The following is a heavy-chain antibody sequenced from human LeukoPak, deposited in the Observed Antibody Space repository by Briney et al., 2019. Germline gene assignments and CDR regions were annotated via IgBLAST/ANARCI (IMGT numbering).Heavy chain of an antibody. V-gene: IGHV3-7*01. CDR2: IKQDGSKK. CDR1: GFTFSSYW. CDR3: ARDPSIYGDYLTSGYDY. J-gene: IGHJ4*02. Sequence: GGSLRLSCAASGFTFSSYWMSWVRQAPGKGLEWVANIKQDGSKKYYVDSVKGRFTISRDNAKNSLYLQMNSLRAEDTAVYYCARDPSIYGDYLTSGYDYWGQGTLVTVSS. D-gene: IGHD4-17*01.